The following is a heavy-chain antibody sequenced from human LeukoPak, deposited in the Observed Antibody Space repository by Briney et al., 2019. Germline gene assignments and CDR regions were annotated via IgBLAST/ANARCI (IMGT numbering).Heavy chain of an antibody. CDR3: AKDVGANTLFDY. J-gene: IGHJ4*02. Sequence: GGSLRLSCAASGFTFSSYSMNWVRQAPGKGLEWVSSISSSSSYIYYADSVKGRFTISRDNAKNSLYLQMNSLRAEDTAVYYCAKDVGANTLFDYWGQGTLVTVSS. CDR1: GFTFSSYS. CDR2: ISSSSSYI. V-gene: IGHV3-21*01. D-gene: IGHD2/OR15-2a*01.